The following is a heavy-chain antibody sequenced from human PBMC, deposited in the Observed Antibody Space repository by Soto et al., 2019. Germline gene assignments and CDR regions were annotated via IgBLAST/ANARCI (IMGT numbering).Heavy chain of an antibody. CDR1: GYSFTSYW. CDR2: IYPGDSDT. CDR3: ASCRDGYNLVY. Sequence: GESLKISCKGSGYSFTSYWIGWVRQMPGKGLEWMGIIYPGDSDTRYSPSFQGQVAISADKSISTAYLQCSSLKASDTAMYYCASCRDGYNLVYWDQGSLVTVSS. J-gene: IGHJ4*02. D-gene: IGHD5-12*01. V-gene: IGHV5-51*01.